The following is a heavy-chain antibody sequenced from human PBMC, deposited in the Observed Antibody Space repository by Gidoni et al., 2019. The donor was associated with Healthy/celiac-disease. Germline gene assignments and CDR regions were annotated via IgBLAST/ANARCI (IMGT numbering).Heavy chain of an antibody. J-gene: IGHJ3*02. Sequence: QVQLVESGGGVVQPGRSLRLSCAASGFTFSCYGMHWVRQAPGKGLEWVAVISYDGSNKYYADSVKGRFTISRDNSKNTLYLQMNSLRAEDTAVYYCAKDDYAFDIWGQGTMVTVSS. D-gene: IGHD2-21*01. CDR1: GFTFSCYG. CDR2: ISYDGSNK. V-gene: IGHV3-30*18. CDR3: AKDDYAFDI.